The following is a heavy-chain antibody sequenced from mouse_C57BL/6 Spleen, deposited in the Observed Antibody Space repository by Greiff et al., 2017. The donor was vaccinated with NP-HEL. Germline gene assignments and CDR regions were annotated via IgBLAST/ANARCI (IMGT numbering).Heavy chain of an antibody. J-gene: IGHJ2*01. CDR1: GYTFTSYT. CDR2: INPSSGYT. CDR3: ARWISYYFDY. Sequence: VQLQQSGAELARPGASVKMSCKASGYTFTSYTMHWVKQRPGQGLEWIGYINPSSGYTKYNQKFKDKATLTVDKSSSTAYMQLSSLTSEDSAVYYCARWISYYFDYWGQGTTLTVSS. V-gene: IGHV1-4*01.